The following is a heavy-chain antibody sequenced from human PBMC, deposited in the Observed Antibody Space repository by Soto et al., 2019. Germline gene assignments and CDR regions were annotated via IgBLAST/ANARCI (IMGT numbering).Heavy chain of an antibody. CDR3: AKDRVSATPYHATFDY. V-gene: IGHV3-23*01. D-gene: IGHD6-13*01. J-gene: IGHJ4*02. Sequence: GGSLRLSCAASGFTFSSYAMSWVRQAPGKGLEWVSAISGSGGSTYYADSVKGRFTISRDNSKNTLYLQMNSLRAEDTAVYYCAKDRVSATPYHATFDYWGQGTLVTVSS. CDR1: GFTFSSYA. CDR2: ISGSGGST.